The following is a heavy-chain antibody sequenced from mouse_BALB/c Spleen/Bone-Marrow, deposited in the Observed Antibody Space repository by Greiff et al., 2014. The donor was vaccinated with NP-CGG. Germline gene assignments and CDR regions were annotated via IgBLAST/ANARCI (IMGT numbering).Heavy chain of an antibody. Sequence: VQLKESGGGLVKPGGSLKHSCAASGFTFSDYYMYWVRQTPEKRLEWVATISDGGSYTYYPDSVKGRFTISRDNAKNNLYLQMSSLKSEDTAMYYCARDLITTATSFAYWGQGTLVTVSA. D-gene: IGHD1-2*01. V-gene: IGHV5-4*02. CDR1: GFTFSDYY. J-gene: IGHJ3*01. CDR3: ARDLITTATSFAY. CDR2: ISDGGSYT.